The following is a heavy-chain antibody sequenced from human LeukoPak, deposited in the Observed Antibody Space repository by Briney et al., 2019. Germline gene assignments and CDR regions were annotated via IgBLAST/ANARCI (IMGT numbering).Heavy chain of an antibody. CDR1: GDTFNSYA. CDR2: IIPIFGTA. CDR3: ARDLDCSGGSCYSW. D-gene: IGHD2-15*01. J-gene: IGHJ4*02. Sequence: SVKVSCMASGDTFNSYAISRVRQAPGQGLEWMGGIIPIFGTANYAQKFQGRVTITADESTSTAYMELSSLRSEDTAVYYCARDLDCSGGSCYSWWGQGTLVTVSS. V-gene: IGHV1-69*01.